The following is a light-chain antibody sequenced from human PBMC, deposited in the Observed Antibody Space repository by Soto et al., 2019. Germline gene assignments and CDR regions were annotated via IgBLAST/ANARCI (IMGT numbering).Light chain of an antibody. V-gene: IGLV2-23*02. J-gene: IGLJ1*01. CDR1: SSNVGSYKL. CDR2: EVN. Sequence: QSVLTQPASVSGSPGQSITISCTGTSSNVGSYKLVSWYQQHPGKAPKLMIFEVNKRPSGVSNRFSGSKSGNTASLTISGLKVEDEADYYCCSYIDSNTFVFGTGTKVTVL. CDR3: CSYIDSNTFV.